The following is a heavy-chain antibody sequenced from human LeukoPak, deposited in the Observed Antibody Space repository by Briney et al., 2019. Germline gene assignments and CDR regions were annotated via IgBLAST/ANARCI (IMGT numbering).Heavy chain of an antibody. J-gene: IGHJ4*02. CDR1: GGTFSSYA. Sequence: SVKVSCKASGGTFSSYAISWVRQAPGQGLEWMGRIIPILGIANYSQKFHGRVTITAAKSTSTAYMELSSLRSEDTAVYYCARDRGWLQFDYWGQGTLVTVSS. CDR2: IIPILGIA. CDR3: ARDRGWLQFDY. V-gene: IGHV1-69*04. D-gene: IGHD5-24*01.